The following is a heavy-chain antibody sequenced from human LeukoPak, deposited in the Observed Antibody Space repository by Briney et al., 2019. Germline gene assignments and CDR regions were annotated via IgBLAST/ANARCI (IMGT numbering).Heavy chain of an antibody. D-gene: IGHD6-19*01. CDR3: AKALQWLELDY. CDR1: GFTFSSYG. CDR2: ISYDGSNK. V-gene: IGHV3-30*18. Sequence: PGGSLRLSCAASGFTFSSYGMHWVRQAPGKGLEWVAVISYDGSNKYYADSVKCRFTISRDNSKNTLYLQMNSLRAEDTAVYYCAKALQWLELDYWGQGTLVTVSS. J-gene: IGHJ4*02.